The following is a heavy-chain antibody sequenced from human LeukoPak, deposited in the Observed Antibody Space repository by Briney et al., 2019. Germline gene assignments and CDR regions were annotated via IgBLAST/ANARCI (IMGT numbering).Heavy chain of an antibody. CDR1: GGYISTSNYY. J-gene: IGHJ6*03. CDR2: INHSGST. Sequence: SETLSLTCTVSGGYISTSNYYWSWIRQPPGKGLEWIGEINHSGSTNYNPSLKSRVTISVDTSKNQFSLKLSSVTAADTAVYYCARVLLVVITPDYMDVWGKGTTVTVSS. D-gene: IGHD3-22*01. V-gene: IGHV4-39*07. CDR3: ARVLLVVITPDYMDV.